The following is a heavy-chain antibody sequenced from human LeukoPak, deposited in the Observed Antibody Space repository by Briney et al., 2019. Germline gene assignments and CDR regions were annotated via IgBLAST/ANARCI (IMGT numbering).Heavy chain of an antibody. J-gene: IGHJ4*02. V-gene: IGHV3-53*01. CDR2: IYRGGNT. CDR3: AKVEGYSSGWFYFDY. D-gene: IGHD6-19*01. CDR1: GFTVSGHP. Sequence: GGSLRLSCAASGFTVSGHPMSWVRQAPGKGLEWVSVIYRGGNTYYADSVKGRFTISRDNSKNTLYLQMNSLRAEDTAVYYCAKVEGYSSGWFYFDYWGQGTLVTVSS.